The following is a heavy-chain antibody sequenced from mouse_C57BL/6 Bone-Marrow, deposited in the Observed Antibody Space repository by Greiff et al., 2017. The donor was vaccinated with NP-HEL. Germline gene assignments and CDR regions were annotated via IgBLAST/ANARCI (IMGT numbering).Heavy chain of an antibody. V-gene: IGHV1-66*01. CDR2: IYPGSGNT. CDR1: GYSFTSYY. CDR3: ARGGNYGDD. J-gene: IGHJ2*01. Sequence: VQLQQSGPELVKPGASVKISCKASGYSFTSYYIHWVKQRPGQGLEWIGWIYPGSGNTKYNEKFKGKATLTADTSSSTAYLQLSSLTSEDSAVYYGARGGNYGDDWGQGTTLTVSS. D-gene: IGHD2-1*01.